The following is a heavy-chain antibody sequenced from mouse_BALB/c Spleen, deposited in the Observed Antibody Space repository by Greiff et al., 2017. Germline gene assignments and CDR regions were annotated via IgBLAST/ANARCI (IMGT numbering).Heavy chain of an antibody. Sequence: DVKLVESGGGLVKPGGSLKLSCAASGFTFSSYSMSWVRQTPEKRLEWVASISSGGSTYYPDSVKGRFTISRDNARNILYLQMSSLRSEDTAMYYCARDITSYYAMDYWGQGTSVTVSS. V-gene: IGHV5-6-5*01. CDR1: GFTFSSYS. CDR3: ARDITSYYAMDY. CDR2: ISSGGST. D-gene: IGHD1-1*01. J-gene: IGHJ4*01.